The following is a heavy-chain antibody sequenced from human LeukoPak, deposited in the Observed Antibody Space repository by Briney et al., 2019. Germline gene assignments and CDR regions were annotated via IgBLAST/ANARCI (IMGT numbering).Heavy chain of an antibody. CDR3: ARSRTGLVPIDY. CDR2: IKQDGSEK. CDR1: GFTFSTYW. Sequence: GGSLRLSCAASGFTFSTYWMSWVRQAPGKGLEWVANIKQDGSEKYYVDSVKGRFTISRDNAKNSLYPQMNSLRAEDTAVYYCARSRTGLVPIDYWGQGTLVTVSS. J-gene: IGHJ4*02. V-gene: IGHV3-7*01. D-gene: IGHD1-26*01.